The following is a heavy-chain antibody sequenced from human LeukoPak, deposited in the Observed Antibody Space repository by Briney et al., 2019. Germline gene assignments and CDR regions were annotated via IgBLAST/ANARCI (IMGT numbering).Heavy chain of an antibody. Sequence: GGSLRLSCAASRFTFSSYAMSWVRQAPGKGLEWVSGISGSGGSTYYADSVRGRFTISRDNSKNTLYLQMNSLRAGDTAIYYCAGSYSSPSDYWGQGTLVTVSS. V-gene: IGHV3-23*01. CDR2: ISGSGGST. CDR3: AGSYSSPSDY. J-gene: IGHJ4*02. D-gene: IGHD6-6*01. CDR1: RFTFSSYA.